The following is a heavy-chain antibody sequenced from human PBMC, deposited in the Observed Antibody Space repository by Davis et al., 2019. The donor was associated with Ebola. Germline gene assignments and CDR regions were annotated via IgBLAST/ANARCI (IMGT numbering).Heavy chain of an antibody. Sequence: GESLKISCEVSGFIFSVYGMHWVRQAPGKGLEWVAVIWFDGSHEDYVDSVKGRFTIARDNAKNTLYLQMNSLRAEDTAVYYCAREVGATIFDYWGQGTLVTVSS. D-gene: IGHD1-26*01. CDR3: AREVGATIFDY. CDR2: IWFDGSHE. V-gene: IGHV3-33*03. CDR1: GFIFSVYG. J-gene: IGHJ4*02.